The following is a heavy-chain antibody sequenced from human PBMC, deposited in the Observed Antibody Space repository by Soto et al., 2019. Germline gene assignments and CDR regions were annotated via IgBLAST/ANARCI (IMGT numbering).Heavy chain of an antibody. J-gene: IGHJ5*02. CDR1: GTSVSADAYY. Sequence: SLTLSLTCTVAGTSVSADAYYWGWVRQRPGRGLEWIGYTSERGYTYYNTSLKSRLTISLDRSNNRFSLGLTSVTAAHTAVCYRVRAMRNTAMVYTLLDPWGEGTRVIVAA. D-gene: IGHD5-18*01. CDR3: VRAMRNTAMVYTLLDP. CDR2: TSERGYT. V-gene: IGHV4-31*03.